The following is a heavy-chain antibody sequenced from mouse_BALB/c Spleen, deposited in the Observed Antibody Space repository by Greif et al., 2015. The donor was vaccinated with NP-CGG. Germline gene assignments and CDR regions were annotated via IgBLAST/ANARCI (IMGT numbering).Heavy chain of an antibody. Sequence: VMLVESGAELARPGASVKLSCKASGYTFTSYWMQWVKQRPGQGLEWIGAIYPGDGDTRYTQKFKGKATLTADKSSRTAYMQLSSLASEDSAVYYCARFYGSPYFDYWGQGTTLTVSS. D-gene: IGHD1-1*01. CDR2: IYPGDGDT. CDR1: GYTFTSYW. V-gene: IGHV1-87*01. CDR3: ARFYGSPYFDY. J-gene: IGHJ2*01.